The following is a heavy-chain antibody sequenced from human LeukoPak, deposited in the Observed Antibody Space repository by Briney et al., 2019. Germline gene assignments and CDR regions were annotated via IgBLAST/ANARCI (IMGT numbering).Heavy chain of an antibody. D-gene: IGHD1-26*01. CDR3: ARHGGWDLIY. CDR1: GGYISSGPYF. V-gene: IGHV4-39*01. J-gene: IGHJ4*02. CDR2: IHYSGTT. Sequence: SETLSLTCTVSGGYISSGPYFWGWIRQPPGRGLEWIGSIHYSGTTYYSPSLRSRVTISLDTSKNQVSLNLSSLTAADTAVYYCARHGGWDLIYWGQGTLVTVSS.